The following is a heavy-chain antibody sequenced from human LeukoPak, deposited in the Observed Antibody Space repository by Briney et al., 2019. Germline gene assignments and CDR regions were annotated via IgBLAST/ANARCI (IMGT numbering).Heavy chain of an antibody. V-gene: IGHV1-3*01. CDR2: INAGNGNT. D-gene: IGHD1-1*01. J-gene: IGHJ6*02. CDR1: GYTFTSYG. CDR3: ARDSASGYLKDYYYGMDV. Sequence: GASVKVSCKASGYTFTSYGISWVRQAPGQRLEWMGWINAGNGNTKYSQKFQGRVTITRDTSASTAYMELSSLRSEDTAVYYCARDSASGYLKDYYYGMDVWGQGTTVTVSS.